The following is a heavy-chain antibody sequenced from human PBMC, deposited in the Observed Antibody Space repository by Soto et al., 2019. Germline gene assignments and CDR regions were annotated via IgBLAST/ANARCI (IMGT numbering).Heavy chain of an antibody. CDR3: ASGDNYYDSSGPRSYYYGVDV. J-gene: IGHJ6*02. D-gene: IGHD3-22*01. Sequence: QVQLQESGPGLVKPSQTLSLTCTVSGGSISSGDYYWSWIRQPPGKGLEWIGYIYYSGSTYYNPSLKSRVTISVDTSKNQFSLKLSSVTAADTAVYYCASGDNYYDSSGPRSYYYGVDVWGQGTTVTVSS. V-gene: IGHV4-30-4*01. CDR1: GGSISSGDYY. CDR2: IYYSGST.